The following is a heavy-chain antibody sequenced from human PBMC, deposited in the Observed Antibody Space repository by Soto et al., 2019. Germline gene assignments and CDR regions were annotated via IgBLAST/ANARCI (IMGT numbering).Heavy chain of an antibody. D-gene: IGHD3-10*01. J-gene: IGHJ5*02. CDR1: GGSISSGGIY. CDR3: ARTGEFENWFAP. Sequence: SESLSLTCTVSGGSISSGGIYWGWNRQHPGKGLEWIGYINYSGGTYYNPSLKSRVTITVDTSKNKLPLKLSYVTDADTAVYYCARTGEFENWFAPGGKGTLVTVS. CDR2: INYSGGT. V-gene: IGHV4-31*03.